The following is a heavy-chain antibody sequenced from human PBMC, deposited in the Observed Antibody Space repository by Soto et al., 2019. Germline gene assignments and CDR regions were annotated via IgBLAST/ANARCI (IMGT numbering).Heavy chain of an antibody. CDR1: GYSFPSYD. D-gene: IGHD5-18*01. J-gene: IGHJ6*02. Sequence: ASVKVSCKAAGYSFPSYDINWVRQATGQGLEWMGWMNPNSGNTGYAQKFQGRVTMTRNTSISTAYMELSSLRSEDTAVYYCARGGVLDTAMVKGASSYYYYGMDVWGQGTTVTVSS. CDR3: ARGGVLDTAMVKGASSYYYYGMDV. CDR2: MNPNSGNT. V-gene: IGHV1-8*01.